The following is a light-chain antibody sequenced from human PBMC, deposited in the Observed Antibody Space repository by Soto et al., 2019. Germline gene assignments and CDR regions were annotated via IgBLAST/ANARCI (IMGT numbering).Light chain of an antibody. CDR2: GAS. CDR1: QSVSSSY. J-gene: IGKJ1*01. Sequence: EIVFPQSPGTLSLSPGERATLYCRASQSVSSSYLAWYQQKHGQAPRLIIYGASSRETGIPDRFSGSASGTEFTLTISRLEPGDFAVYHCQQYGSSLPTFGQGTQV. V-gene: IGKV3-20*01. CDR3: QQYGSSLPT.